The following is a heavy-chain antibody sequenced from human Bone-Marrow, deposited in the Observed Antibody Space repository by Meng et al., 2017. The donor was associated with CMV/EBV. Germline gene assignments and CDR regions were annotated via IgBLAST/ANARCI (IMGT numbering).Heavy chain of an antibody. J-gene: IGHJ4*02. D-gene: IGHD6-13*01. CDR3: ARSASGQQLVRGDYFDY. Sequence: GTLSSYAISWVRQAPGQGLEWMGGIIPIFGAANYAQKFQGRVTISMDESTSTAYMELSSLRSEDTAVYYCARSASGQQLVRGDYFDYWGQGTLVTVSS. CDR1: GTLSSYA. V-gene: IGHV1-69*05. CDR2: IIPIFGAA.